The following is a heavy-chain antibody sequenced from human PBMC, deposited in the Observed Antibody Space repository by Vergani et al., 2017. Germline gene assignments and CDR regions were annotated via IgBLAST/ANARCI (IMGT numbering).Heavy chain of an antibody. V-gene: IGHV2-5*01. D-gene: IGHD2-2*01. CDR1: GFSLNTYRVG. Sequence: QITLKESGPTLVKPTQTLTLTCTFSGFSLNTYRVGVAWIRQPPGKALEWLALIYYNDDKRYNPSLKSRLTITKDTSKNQVVLTLTNMDPVDTATYFCARTVRGVVPVTFDYWGPGSLVTVSS. J-gene: IGHJ4*02. CDR3: ARTVRGVVPVTFDY. CDR2: IYYNDDK.